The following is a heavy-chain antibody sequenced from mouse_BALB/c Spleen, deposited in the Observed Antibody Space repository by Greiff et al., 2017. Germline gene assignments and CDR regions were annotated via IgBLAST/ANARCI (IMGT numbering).Heavy chain of an antibody. CDR2: INSNGGST. CDR3: ARGYYGSSYVDY. CDR1: GFTFSSYG. D-gene: IGHD1-1*01. J-gene: IGHJ2*01. Sequence: EVKLMESGGGLVQPGGSLKLSCAASGFTFSSYGMSWVRQTPDKRLELVATINSNGGSTYYPDSVKGRFTISRDNAKNTLYLQMSSLKSEDTAMYYCARGYYGSSYVDYWGQGTTLTVSS. V-gene: IGHV5-6-3*01.